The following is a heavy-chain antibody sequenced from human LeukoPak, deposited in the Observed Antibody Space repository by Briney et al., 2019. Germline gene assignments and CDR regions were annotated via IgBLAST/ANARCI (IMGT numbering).Heavy chain of an antibody. CDR1: GYSISSGYY. D-gene: IGHD6-19*01. V-gene: IGHV4-38-2*01. CDR2: IYHSGST. CDR3: ARVYSSGWYYFDY. Sequence: SEALSLTCAVSGYSISSGYYWGWIRQPPGKGLGWIGSIYHSGSTYYNPSLKSRVTISVDTSKNQFSLNLSSVTAADTAVYYCARVYSSGWYYFDYWGQGTLVTVSS. J-gene: IGHJ4*02.